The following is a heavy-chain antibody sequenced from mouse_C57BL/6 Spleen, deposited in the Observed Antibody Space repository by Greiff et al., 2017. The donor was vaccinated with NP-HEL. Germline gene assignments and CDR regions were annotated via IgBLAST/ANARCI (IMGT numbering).Heavy chain of an antibody. CDR2: IDPSDSYT. D-gene: IGHD1-1*01. CDR1: GYTFTSYW. CDR3: ARSGDYYRSRGAMDY. V-gene: IGHV1-69*01. Sequence: QVQLKQPGAELVMPGASVKLSCKASGYTFTSYWMHWVKQRPGQGLEWIGEIDPSDSYTNYNQKFKGKSTLTVDKSSSTAYMQLSSLTSEDSAVYYCARSGDYYRSRGAMDYWGQGTSVTVSS. J-gene: IGHJ4*01.